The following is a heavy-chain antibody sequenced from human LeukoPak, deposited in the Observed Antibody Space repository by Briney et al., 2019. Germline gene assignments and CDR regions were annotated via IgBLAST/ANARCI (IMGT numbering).Heavy chain of an antibody. CDR2: IYHSGST. V-gene: IGHV4-34*01. J-gene: IGHJ4*02. CDR3: ATDIVALDY. D-gene: IGHD2-15*01. Sequence: SETLSLTCAVYGGSFSGYYWSWIRQPPGKGLEWIGYIYHSGSTYYNPSLKSRVTISVDRSKNQFSLKLSSVTAADTAVYYCATDIVALDYWGQGTLVTVSS. CDR1: GGSFSGYY.